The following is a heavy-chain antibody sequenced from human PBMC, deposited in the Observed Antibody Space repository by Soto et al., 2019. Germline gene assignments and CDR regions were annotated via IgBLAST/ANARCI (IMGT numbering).Heavy chain of an antibody. CDR1: GFAFQNHG. J-gene: IGHJ2*01. V-gene: IGHV3-20*01. Sequence: EVQLVESGGSVIRPGGSLRLSCAASGFAFQNHGMAWVRQVPGKGLEWVAGISGSGVNAGYADSVKGRFTISRDNGDNSLYLEINNLGVEDTALYHCARKTPWQYWYFDLWGRGTLVTVSS. CDR2: ISGSGVNA. CDR3: ARKTPWQYWYFDL.